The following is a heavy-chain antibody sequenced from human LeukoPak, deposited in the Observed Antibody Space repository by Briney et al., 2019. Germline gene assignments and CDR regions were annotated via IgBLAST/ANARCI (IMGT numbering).Heavy chain of an antibody. V-gene: IGHV3-21*01. Sequence: GGSLRLSCAASGFTFSSYAMSWVRQAPGKGLEWVSSISSSSRSYIYYADSVKGRFTISRDNAKNSLYLQMNSLRAEDTAVYYCARSPNYKGYFDYWGQGTLVTVSS. J-gene: IGHJ4*02. CDR3: ARSPNYKGYFDY. CDR2: ISSSSRSYI. CDR1: GFTFSSYA. D-gene: IGHD3-10*01.